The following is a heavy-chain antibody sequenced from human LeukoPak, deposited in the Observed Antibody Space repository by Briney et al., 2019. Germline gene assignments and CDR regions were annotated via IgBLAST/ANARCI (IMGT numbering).Heavy chain of an antibody. V-gene: IGHV4-59*01. CDR3: AAGIAVAGGGDY. D-gene: IGHD6-19*01. J-gene: IGHJ4*02. Sequence: SETLSLTCTVSGGSISSYYWSWIRQPPGKGLEWIGYIYYSGSTNYNPSLKSRVTISVDTSKNPFSLKLSSVTAADTAVYYCAAGIAVAGGGDYWGQGTLVTVSS. CDR2: IYYSGST. CDR1: GGSISSYY.